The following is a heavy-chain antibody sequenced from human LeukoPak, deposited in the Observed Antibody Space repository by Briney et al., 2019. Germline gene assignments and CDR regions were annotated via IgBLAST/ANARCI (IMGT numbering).Heavy chain of an antibody. Sequence: ASVKVSCKASGYTFTSYGISWVRQAPGQGLEWMGCISAYNGNTNYAQKLQGSVTMTTDTSTSTAYMELRSLITDDTAVYYCARVLHYYDSSGYYSLYYYYGMDVWGQGTTVTVSS. J-gene: IGHJ6*02. V-gene: IGHV1-18*01. D-gene: IGHD3-22*01. CDR1: GYTFTSYG. CDR2: ISAYNGNT. CDR3: ARVLHYYDSSGYYSLYYYYGMDV.